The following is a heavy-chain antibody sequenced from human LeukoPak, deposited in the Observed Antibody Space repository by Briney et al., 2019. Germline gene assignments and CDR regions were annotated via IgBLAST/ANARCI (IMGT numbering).Heavy chain of an antibody. CDR2: ISGSGGST. D-gene: IGHD6-19*01. J-gene: IGHJ4*02. CDR1: GFTFSSYA. CDR3: AKDMPWLVRWYFDY. Sequence: GESLRLSCAASGFTFSSYAMSRVRQAPGKGLEWVSAISGSGGSTYYADSVKGRFTISRDNSKNTLYLQMNSLRAEDTAVYYCAKDMPWLVRWYFDYWGQGTLVTVSS. V-gene: IGHV3-23*01.